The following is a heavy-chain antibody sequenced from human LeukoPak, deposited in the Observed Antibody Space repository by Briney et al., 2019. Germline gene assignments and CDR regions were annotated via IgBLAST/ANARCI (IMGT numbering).Heavy chain of an antibody. CDR3: ARLPLGYCSSTSCLD. CDR1: GYNFNTYG. CDR2: ISSSTGNT. Sequence: ASVKVSYKASGYNFNTYGISWVRQAPGQGLEWMGWISSSTGNTKYAQKLQGRVTMTTDTSTSTAYLELRNLRSDDTAVYYCARLPLGYCSSTSCLDWGQGTLVTVSS. D-gene: IGHD2-2*01. J-gene: IGHJ4*02. V-gene: IGHV1-18*01.